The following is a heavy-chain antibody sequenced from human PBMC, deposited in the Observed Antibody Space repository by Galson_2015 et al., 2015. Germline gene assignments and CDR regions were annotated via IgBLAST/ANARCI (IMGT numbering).Heavy chain of an antibody. Sequence: SLRLSCAASGFTFSSYGMHWVRQAPGKGLEWVAVISYDGSNKYYADSVKGRFTISRDNSKNTPYLQMNSLRAEDTAVYYCARGVVPAAIPHYFDYWGQGTLVTVSS. V-gene: IGHV3-30*03. J-gene: IGHJ4*02. D-gene: IGHD2-2*01. CDR3: ARGVVPAAIPHYFDY. CDR1: GFTFSSYG. CDR2: ISYDGSNK.